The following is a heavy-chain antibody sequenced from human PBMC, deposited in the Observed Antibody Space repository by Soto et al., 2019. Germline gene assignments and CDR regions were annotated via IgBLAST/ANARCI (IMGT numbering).Heavy chain of an antibody. CDR2: IYSGGST. D-gene: IGHD6-13*01. CDR3: ARDSFIGAASPFYNGMDV. V-gene: IGHV3-66*01. J-gene: IGHJ6*02. Sequence: GGSLRLSCAASGFTVSSNYMSWVRQAPGKGLEWVSIIYSGGSTYYADSVKGRFTISRDNSKNTLYLQMNSLRAEDTAVYYCARDSFIGAASPFYNGMDVWGQGTTVTVSS. CDR1: GFTVSSNY.